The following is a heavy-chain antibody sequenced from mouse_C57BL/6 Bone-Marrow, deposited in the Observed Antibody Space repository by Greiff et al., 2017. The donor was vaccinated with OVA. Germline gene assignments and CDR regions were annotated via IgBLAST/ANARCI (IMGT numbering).Heavy chain of an antibody. Sequence: QVQLQQPGAELVMPGASVKLSCKASGYTFTSYWMHWVKQRPGQGLEWIGEIDPSDSYTNYTQKFKGKSTLTVDKSSSTAYMQLSSLTSEDSSVYYCARLYAMDYWGQGTAVTVSS. CDR2: IDPSDSYT. J-gene: IGHJ4*01. V-gene: IGHV1-69*01. CDR3: ARLYAMDY. CDR1: GYTFTSYW.